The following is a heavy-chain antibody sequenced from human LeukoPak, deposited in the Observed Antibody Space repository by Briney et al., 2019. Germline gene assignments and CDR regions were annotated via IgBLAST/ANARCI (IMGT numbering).Heavy chain of an antibody. Sequence: GGPLRLSCAASAFSFSAYSMNWVRQAPGKGLEWVSYISSSSRTTYYADSAKGRFTISRDNAKNSLYLQMNSLRDEDTAVYYCARDKHDSSGYYTLTFFDHWGQGTLVTVSS. CDR2: ISSSSRTT. J-gene: IGHJ4*02. D-gene: IGHD3-22*01. CDR1: AFSFSAYS. CDR3: ARDKHDSSGYYTLTFFDH. V-gene: IGHV3-48*02.